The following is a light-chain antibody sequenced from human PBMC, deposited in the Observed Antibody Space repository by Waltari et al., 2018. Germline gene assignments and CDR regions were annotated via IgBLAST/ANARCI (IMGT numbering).Light chain of an antibody. CDR1: QGISNY. Sequence: DIQMTQSPSSLPASVGDRVTITCRASQGISNYVAWFQQKPGKAPKSLIYAASSLQNGVPSKFSGSGSGTAFTLTVNSLQPEDFATYFCLQYYNYPYTFGQGTTLEIK. CDR2: AAS. V-gene: IGKV1-16*02. J-gene: IGKJ2*01. CDR3: LQYYNYPYT.